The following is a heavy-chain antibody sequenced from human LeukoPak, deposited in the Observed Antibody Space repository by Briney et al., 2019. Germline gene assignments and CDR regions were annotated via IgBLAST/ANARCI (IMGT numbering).Heavy chain of an antibody. J-gene: IGHJ3*02. CDR1: GYTLPSYG. D-gene: IGHD3-22*01. V-gene: IGHV1-18*01. CDR2: ISAQNGDT. CDR3: VREPGYFDSHGYYYFDAFDM. Sequence: ASVKVSCKASGYTLPSYGISWVRQAPGQGLEWMGRISAQNGDTKYTQKFQGRVTMTTDKSTTTAYMELRSLTSDDTAVYYCVREPGYFDSHGYYYFDAFDMWGQGTMVTVSS.